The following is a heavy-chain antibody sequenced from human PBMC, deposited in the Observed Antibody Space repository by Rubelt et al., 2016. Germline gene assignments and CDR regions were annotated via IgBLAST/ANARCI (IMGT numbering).Heavy chain of an antibody. CDR1: GYTFTSSD. D-gene: IGHD6-13*01. J-gene: IGHJ4*02. V-gene: IGHV1-8*01. CDR2: MNPNSGNT. CDR3: ARGSRTFDY. Sequence: QVQLVQSGAEVKKPGASVKVSCKASGYTFTSSDINWVRQATGQGLEWMGWMNPNSGNTGYAQKFQGRVTMTKNTSISTAYMDMSSLTSEDTAVYYCARGSRTFDYWGQGTLLTVSS.